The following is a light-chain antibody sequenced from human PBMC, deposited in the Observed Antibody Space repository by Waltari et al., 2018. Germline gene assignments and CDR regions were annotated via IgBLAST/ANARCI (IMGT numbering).Light chain of an antibody. CDR2: KAS. V-gene: IGKV1-5*03. Sequence: DIQMSQSPFRLSATVGDRVSINCRASQSISTWLAWYQQRPGKAPKLLIHKASSLRSGVPSRFSGSGSGTEFTLTISSLQPEDVATHYCQQYENYPLTFGGGTILEIK. J-gene: IGKJ4*01. CDR1: QSISTW. CDR3: QQYENYPLT.